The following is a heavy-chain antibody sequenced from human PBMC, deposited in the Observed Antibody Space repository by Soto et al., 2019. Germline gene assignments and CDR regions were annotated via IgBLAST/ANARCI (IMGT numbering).Heavy chain of an antibody. CDR1: GYTLTELS. J-gene: IGHJ4*02. D-gene: IGHD3-9*01. CDR3: AAPPAQTYYDILTGYLNFDY. V-gene: IGHV1-24*01. Sequence: ASVKVSCKVSGYTLTELSMHWVRQAPGKGLEWMGGFDPEDGETIYAQKFQGRVTMTEDTSTDTAYMELSSLRSEDTAVYYCAAPPAQTYYDILTGYLNFDYWGQGTLVTVSS. CDR2: FDPEDGET.